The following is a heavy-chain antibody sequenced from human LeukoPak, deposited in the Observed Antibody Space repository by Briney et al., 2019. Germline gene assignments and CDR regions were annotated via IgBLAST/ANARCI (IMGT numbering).Heavy chain of an antibody. Sequence: SETLSLTCTVSGGSISSSSYYWGWIRQPPGKGLEWIGSIYYSGSTYYNPSLKSRVTISVDTSKNQFSLKLSPVTAADTAVYYCAIDKRAHSRGRYDSGPNWFDPWGQGTLVTVSS. D-gene: IGHD3-16*01. V-gene: IGHV4-39*07. J-gene: IGHJ5*02. CDR3: AIDKRAHSRGRYDSGPNWFDP. CDR2: IYYSGST. CDR1: GGSISSSSYY.